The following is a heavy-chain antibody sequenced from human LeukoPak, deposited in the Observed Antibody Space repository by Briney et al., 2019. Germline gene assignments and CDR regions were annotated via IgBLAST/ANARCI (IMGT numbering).Heavy chain of an antibody. J-gene: IGHJ4*02. CDR2: IYYSGGT. D-gene: IGHD6-19*01. V-gene: IGHV4-59*08. CDR1: GGSISSYY. CDR3: ASRSGWYSS. Sequence: SETLSLTCTVSGGSISSYYWSWIRQPPGKGLEWIGYIYYSGGTNYNPSLKSRVTISVDTSKNQFSLKLSSVTAADTAVYYCASRSGWYSSWGQGTLVTVSS.